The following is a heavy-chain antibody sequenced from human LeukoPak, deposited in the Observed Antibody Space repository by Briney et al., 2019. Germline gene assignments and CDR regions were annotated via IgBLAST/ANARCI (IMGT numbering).Heavy chain of an antibody. D-gene: IGHD6-19*01. CDR3: AKDTAQPGIAVWYYFDY. J-gene: IGHJ4*02. CDR1: GFTFDDYA. Sequence: GGSPRLSCAASGFTFDDYAMHWVRQAPGKGLEWVSGISWNSGSIGYADSVKDRFTISRDNAKNSLYLQMNSLRAEDTALYYCAKDTAQPGIAVWYYFDYWGQGTLVTVSS. CDR2: ISWNSGSI. V-gene: IGHV3-9*01.